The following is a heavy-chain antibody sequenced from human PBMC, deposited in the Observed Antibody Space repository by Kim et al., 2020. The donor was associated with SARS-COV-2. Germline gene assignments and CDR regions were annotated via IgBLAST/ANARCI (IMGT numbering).Heavy chain of an antibody. V-gene: IGHV3-64D*08. CDR2: ITSDGDTT. CDR3: VKARAGSYFSGDFDY. J-gene: IGHJ4*01. Sequence: GGSLRLSCSVSGFTFSSYAMHWVRQTPGKGLEYVSTITSDGDTTYYTDSVKGRFTISRDNSKNTLYLQMSSLRAEDTSVYYCVKARAGSYFSGDFDYWG. D-gene: IGHD3-10*01. CDR1: GFTFSSYA.